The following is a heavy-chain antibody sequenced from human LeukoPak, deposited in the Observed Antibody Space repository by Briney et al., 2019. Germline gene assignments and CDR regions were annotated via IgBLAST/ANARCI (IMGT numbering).Heavy chain of an antibody. CDR2: IWYDGSNK. CDR1: GFTFSSYG. V-gene: IGHV3-33*06. J-gene: IGHJ4*02. Sequence: PGRSLRLSCAASGFTFSSYGMHWVRQAPGKGLEWVAVIWYDGSNKFYADSVKGRFTISRDNSKNTLYLQMNSLRAEDTAVYYCAKLGWGGSSWYFDYWGQGTLVTVSS. CDR3: AKLGWGGSSWYFDY. D-gene: IGHD6-13*01.